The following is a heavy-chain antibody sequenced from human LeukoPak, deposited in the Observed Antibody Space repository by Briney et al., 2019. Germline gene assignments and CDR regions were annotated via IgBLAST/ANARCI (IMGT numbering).Heavy chain of an antibody. CDR2: ISSSESTI. J-gene: IGHJ4*02. Sequence: GGSLILSCAASGFTFSSYEMTWVRQAPGKGLEWVSYISSSESTIYYADSVKGRFTISRDNAKNSLYLQMNSLRAEDTAVYYCASLHSDYFDYWGQGTLVTVSS. CDR3: ASLHSDYFDY. V-gene: IGHV3-48*03. CDR1: GFTFSSYE.